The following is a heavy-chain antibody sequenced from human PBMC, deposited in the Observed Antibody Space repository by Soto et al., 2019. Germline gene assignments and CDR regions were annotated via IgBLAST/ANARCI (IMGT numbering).Heavy chain of an antibody. CDR1: GFTFSSHA. CDR3: ARISTVSSNFDY. D-gene: IGHD6-6*01. V-gene: IGHV3-23*01. CDR2: ISANGGSA. J-gene: IGHJ4*02. Sequence: EVQLLESGGGLVQPGVSLRLSCAASGFTFSSHARGWVRQAPGKGLEWVSAISANGGSAFYGDSVKGRFTISRDNSKNTLYLQMYSLRVEDTAGYYCARISTVSSNFDYWGQGTLVTVAS.